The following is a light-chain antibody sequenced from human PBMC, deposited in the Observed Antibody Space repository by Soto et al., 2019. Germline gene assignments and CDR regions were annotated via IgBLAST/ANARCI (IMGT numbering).Light chain of an antibody. CDR3: QQSYGIPYT. V-gene: IGKV1-39*01. J-gene: IGKJ2*01. CDR2: SAS. CDR1: QSISTY. Sequence: EIQMTQSPSSLSASVGDNLTMTCRARQSISTYLNWYQHKPGTAPRVLIHSASTLQSGVPSRFSGRGSGTDFTLTISSLQPEDFTPYYCQQSYGIPYTFGQGTKLEI.